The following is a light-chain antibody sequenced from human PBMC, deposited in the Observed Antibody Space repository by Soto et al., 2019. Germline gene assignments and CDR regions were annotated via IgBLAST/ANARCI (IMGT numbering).Light chain of an antibody. V-gene: IGLV2-14*02. Sequence: QSALAQPASVSGSPGQSITISCTGASGYVGTYSLVSWYQQHPGKAPKVVIYEGHKRPSGVPDRFSGSTSVNTASLTISGLQTDDEAGYYCSSYTSDWGVFGTGTKVTVL. CDR2: EGH. J-gene: IGLJ1*01. CDR3: SSYTSDWGV. CDR1: SGYVGTYSL.